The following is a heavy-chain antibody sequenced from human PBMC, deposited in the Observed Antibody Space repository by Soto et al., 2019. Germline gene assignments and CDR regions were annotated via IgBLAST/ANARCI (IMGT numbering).Heavy chain of an antibody. CDR2: IYYTGST. J-gene: IGHJ5*02. Sequence: SETLSLTCTVSGGSISGYYWSWIRQPPGKGLEWIGYIYYTGSTNYNPSLKSRVTISVDTSKNQFSLKLSSVTASDTAVYYCARQVAAAGNRWFDPWGQGTLVTVSS. D-gene: IGHD6-13*01. CDR3: ARQVAAAGNRWFDP. CDR1: GGSISGYY. V-gene: IGHV4-59*08.